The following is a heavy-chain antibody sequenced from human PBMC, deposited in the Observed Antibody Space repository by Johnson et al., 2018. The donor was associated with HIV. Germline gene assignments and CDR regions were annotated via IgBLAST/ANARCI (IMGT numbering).Heavy chain of an antibody. V-gene: IGHV3-30*04. J-gene: IGHJ3*02. CDR3: ARDILEYSSSVPDAFDI. CDR2: ISYDGSNK. CDR1: GFSLGAYA. D-gene: IGHD6-6*01. Sequence: QVQLVESGGGVVQPGRSLRLSCVASGFSLGAYAIHWVRQAPGKGLEWVAVISYDGSNKYYADSVKGRFTISRDNSKNTLYLQMNSLRAEDTAVYYCARDILEYSSSVPDAFDIWGQGTMVTVSS.